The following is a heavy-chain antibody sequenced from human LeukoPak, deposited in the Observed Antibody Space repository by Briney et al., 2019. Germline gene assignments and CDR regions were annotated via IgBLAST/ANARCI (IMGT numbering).Heavy chain of an antibody. V-gene: IGHV3-23*01. J-gene: IGHJ4*02. Sequence: PGGSLRLSCAASGFTFSRYAMSWVRQAPGKGLGWVSVISGSGGSTYYADSVKGRFTISRDNSKNTLYLQMNSLRAEDTAVYYCAKDYCSGGSCYSGPDYRGQGTLVTVSS. CDR2: ISGSGGST. CDR1: GFTFSRYA. D-gene: IGHD2-15*01. CDR3: AKDYCSGGSCYSGPDY.